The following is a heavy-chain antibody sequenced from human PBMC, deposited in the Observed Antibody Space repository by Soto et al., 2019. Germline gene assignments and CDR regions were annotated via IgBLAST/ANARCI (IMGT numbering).Heavy chain of an antibody. D-gene: IGHD3-22*01. V-gene: IGHV3-53*01. CDR3: ASPGSSGYSYFDI. CDR2: IYSGGST. CDR1: GFTVSSNY. J-gene: IGHJ3*02. Sequence: PGGSLRLSCAASGFTVSSNYMSWVRQAPGKGLEWVSVIYSGGSTYYADSVKGRFTISRDNSKNTLHLQMNSLRAEDTAVYYCASPGSSGYSYFDIWGQGTMVTVSS.